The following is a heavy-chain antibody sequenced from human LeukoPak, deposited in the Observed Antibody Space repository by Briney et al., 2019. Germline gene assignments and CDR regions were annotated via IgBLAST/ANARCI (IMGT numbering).Heavy chain of an antibody. CDR1: GFTFDDYA. D-gene: IGHD3-3*01. CDR3: ATMRAAQSWSFVFDY. Sequence: PGGSLRLSCAASGFTFDDYAMHWVRHAPGKGLEWVSGISWNSGSIGYADSVKGRFTISRDNAKNSLYLQMNSLRAENTALYYCATMRAAQSWSFVFDYWGQGTLVTVSS. V-gene: IGHV3-9*01. CDR2: ISWNSGSI. J-gene: IGHJ4*02.